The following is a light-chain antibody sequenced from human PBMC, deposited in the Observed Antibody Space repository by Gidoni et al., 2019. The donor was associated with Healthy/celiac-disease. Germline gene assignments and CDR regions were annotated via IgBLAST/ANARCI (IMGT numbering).Light chain of an antibody. CDR1: QSISSW. J-gene: IGKJ1*01. CDR2: KAS. V-gene: IGKV1-5*03. CDR3: QRYNSYCT. Sequence: DIQMTQSPSTLSASVGDRVTITCRASQSISSWLAWYQQKPGKAPKLLIYKASSLESGVPSRCSGSGSGTEFTLTISSLQPDDFATYYCQRYNSYCTFGQGTKVEIK.